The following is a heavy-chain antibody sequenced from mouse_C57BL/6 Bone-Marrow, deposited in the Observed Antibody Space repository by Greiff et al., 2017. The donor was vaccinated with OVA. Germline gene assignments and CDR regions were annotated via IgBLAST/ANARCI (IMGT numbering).Heavy chain of an antibody. CDR3: ARDGAPDY. Sequence: EVQGVESVGGLVKPGGSLKLSCAASGFTFSSYAMSWVRQTPEKRLEWVATISDGGSYTYYPDNVKGRFTISRDNANNNLYLQMSHLKSEDTAMYYCARDGAPDYSGQGTPLTVSS. CDR2: ISDGGSYT. CDR1: GFTFSSYA. V-gene: IGHV5-4*01. J-gene: IGHJ2*01.